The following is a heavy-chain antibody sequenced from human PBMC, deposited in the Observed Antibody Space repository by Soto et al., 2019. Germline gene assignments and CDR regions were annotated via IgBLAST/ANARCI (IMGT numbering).Heavy chain of an antibody. Sequence: PSETLSLTCTVSGGSISSSSYYWGWIRQPPWRGLEWIGSIYYSGSTYYNPSLKSRVTISVDTPKNQFSLKLSSVTAADTAVYYCARHCPRITIFGVVIIGWFGPWGQGXLVTVSS. D-gene: IGHD3-3*01. CDR2: IYYSGST. CDR3: ARHCPRITIFGVVIIGWFGP. CDR1: GGSISSSSYY. J-gene: IGHJ5*02. V-gene: IGHV4-39*01.